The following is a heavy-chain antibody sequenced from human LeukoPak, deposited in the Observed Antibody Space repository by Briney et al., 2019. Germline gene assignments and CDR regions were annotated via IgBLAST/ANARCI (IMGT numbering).Heavy chain of an antibody. CDR1: GYTLTSYG. CDR2: IRAYNGNT. D-gene: IGHD6-13*01. J-gene: IGHJ4*02. V-gene: IGHV1-18*04. CDR3: ARGLYSSSWSHQYYFDY. Sequence: GASVKVSCKASGYTLTSYGISWVRQAPGQGLEWMGWIRAYNGNTNYAQKLQGRVTMTTDTSTSTAYLELRSLRSDDTAVYYCARGLYSSSWSHQYYFDYWGQGTLVTVSS.